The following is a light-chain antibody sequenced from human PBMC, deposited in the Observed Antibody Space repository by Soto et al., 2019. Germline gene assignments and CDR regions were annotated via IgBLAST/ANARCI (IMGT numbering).Light chain of an antibody. CDR1: QSVSSNY. V-gene: IGKV3-20*01. CDR2: GAS. Sequence: EIVLTQSPGTLSLPPGERATLSCRASQSVSSNYLAWYQQKPGQAPRLLIYGASSRATGIPDRFSGSGSGTDFTLTISRLEPEEFAVYYCLRYGGSPGTFGQGTKLEIK. CDR3: LRYGGSPGT. J-gene: IGKJ2*01.